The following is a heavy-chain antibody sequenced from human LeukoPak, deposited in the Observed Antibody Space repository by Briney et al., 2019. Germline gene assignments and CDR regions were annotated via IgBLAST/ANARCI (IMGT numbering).Heavy chain of an antibody. V-gene: IGHV4-59*01. D-gene: IGHD4-11*01. CDR3: AKDDHSPHYHYAMGV. CDR2: IWYSGDT. J-gene: IGHJ6*02. CDR1: GGSISSSS. Sequence: SETLSLTCTVSGGSISSSSWSWVRQDPGKRLEWIGFIWYSGDTDYNPSLRSRVTISVDTSKNQFSLKLNSVTAADTAVYYCAKDDHSPHYHYAMGVWGQGITVTVSS.